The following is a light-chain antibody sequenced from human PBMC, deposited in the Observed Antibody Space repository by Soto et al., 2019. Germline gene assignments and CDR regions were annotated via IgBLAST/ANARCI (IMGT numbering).Light chain of an antibody. J-gene: IGKJ4*01. CDR1: QSVGDY. CDR3: QQRSNWPLT. CDR2: DTS. V-gene: IGKV3-11*01. Sequence: IIFSQSPSTLSLSPSDRSTLSCRASQSVGDYLAWYQQKPGQAPRLLIYDTSIRATGIPARFSGSGSGTDFTLTISSLEPEDFAVYYCQQRSNWPLTFGGGTKVDIK.